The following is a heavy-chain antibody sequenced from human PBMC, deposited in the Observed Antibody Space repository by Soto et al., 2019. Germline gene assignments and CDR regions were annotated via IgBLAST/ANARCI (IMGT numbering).Heavy chain of an antibody. CDR3: ARHRSAIGQLPQRYYYYGMDV. Sequence: PGESLKISCKGSGYSFTSYWIGWVRQMPGKGLEWMGIIYPGDSDTRYSPSFQGQVTISADKSISTAYLQWSSLKASDTAMYYCARHRSAIGQLPQRYYYYGMDVCGQGTTVSVSS. J-gene: IGHJ6*02. D-gene: IGHD1-1*01. V-gene: IGHV5-51*01. CDR2: IYPGDSDT. CDR1: GYSFTSYW.